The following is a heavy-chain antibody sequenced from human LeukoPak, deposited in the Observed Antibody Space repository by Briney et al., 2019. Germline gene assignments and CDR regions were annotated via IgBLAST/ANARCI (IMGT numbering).Heavy chain of an antibody. J-gene: IGHJ5*02. V-gene: IGHV4-61*02. CDR1: GGSISSGSYY. D-gene: IGHD6-19*01. CDR3: ARAVAGTSWFDP. CDR2: IYTSGST. Sequence: SETLSLTCTVSGGSISSGSYYWSRIRQPAGKGLEWIGRIYTSGSTNYNPSLKSRVTISVDTSKNQFSLKLSSVTAADTAVYYCARAVAGTSWFDPWGQGTLVTVSS.